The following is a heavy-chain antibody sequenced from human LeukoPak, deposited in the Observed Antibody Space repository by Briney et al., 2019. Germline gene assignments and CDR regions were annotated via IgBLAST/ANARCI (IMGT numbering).Heavy chain of an antibody. Sequence: GASVKVSCKASGYTFTSYDINWVRQATGQGLEWMGWMNPNSGNTGYAQKFQGRVTITTDESTSTAYMELSSLRSEDTAVYYCARSRYDSSGRGAFDIWGQGTMVTVSS. CDR3: ARSRYDSSGRGAFDI. J-gene: IGHJ3*02. D-gene: IGHD3-22*01. CDR2: MNPNSGNT. CDR1: GYTFTSYD. V-gene: IGHV1-8*01.